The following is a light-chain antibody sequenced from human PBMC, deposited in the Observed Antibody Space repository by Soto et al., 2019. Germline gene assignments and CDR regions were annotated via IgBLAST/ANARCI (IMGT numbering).Light chain of an antibody. Sequence: DIQLTQSPSFLSASVGDRVTITCRASQGISSYLAWYQQKPGKAPKLLIYAASSLQSGVPSRFSGSGSGTDFTVTISSLQPEDFATYYCQQSYSMPRTFGGGTKVDNK. V-gene: IGKV1-39*01. CDR2: AAS. CDR3: QQSYSMPRT. J-gene: IGKJ4*01. CDR1: QGISSY.